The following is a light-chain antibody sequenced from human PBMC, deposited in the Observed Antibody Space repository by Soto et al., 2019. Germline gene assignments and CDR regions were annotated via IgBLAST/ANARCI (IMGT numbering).Light chain of an antibody. CDR2: GAS. CDR1: QSIGRY. J-gene: IGKJ3*01. CDR3: QQSNSPPFT. V-gene: IGKV1-39*01. Sequence: DIQMTQPPSSLSAALGDRVTVTCRASQSIGRYLNWYQQKPGKAPKLLIYGASSLQSGVPSRFSGSGSGTDFTLTISSLQPEDFATYYCQQSNSPPFTFGPGTKVDIK.